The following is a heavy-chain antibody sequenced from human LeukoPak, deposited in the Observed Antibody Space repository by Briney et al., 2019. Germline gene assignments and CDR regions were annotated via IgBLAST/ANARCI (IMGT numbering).Heavy chain of an antibody. J-gene: IGHJ4*02. CDR2: IASDGGAK. D-gene: IGHD6-19*01. V-gene: IGHV3-30*03. CDR3: AREATWGQWYFDH. CDR1: RFSFSNHG. Sequence: GTSLRLSCVASRFSFSNHGMHWVRQAPGKGLEWVSVIASDGGAKFYADSVKGRFTLSRDNSENMFFLQMNFLTVEDTAIYYCAREATWGQWYFDHWAREPRSPSLQ.